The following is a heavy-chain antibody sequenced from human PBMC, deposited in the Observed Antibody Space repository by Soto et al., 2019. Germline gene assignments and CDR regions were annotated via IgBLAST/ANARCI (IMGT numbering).Heavy chain of an antibody. CDR3: AGQPNDQEDYYNGMEV. D-gene: IGHD2-8*01. CDR2: IIPIFGSP. CDR1: GGAFIRYG. V-gene: IGHV1-69*06. Sequence: QVQLVQSGAEVKKPGSSVKVSCTASGGAFIRYGISWVRQAPGQGLEWMGGIIPIFGSPNYAQRFKGRVTVSADISTNTAYMTLSSLKSEDTDVYYCAGQPNDQEDYYNGMEVWGQGTPVTVSS. J-gene: IGHJ6*02.